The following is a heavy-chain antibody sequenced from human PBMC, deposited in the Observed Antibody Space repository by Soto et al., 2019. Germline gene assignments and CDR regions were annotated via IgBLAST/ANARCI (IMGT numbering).Heavy chain of an antibody. J-gene: IGHJ6*02. CDR3: ARGPDDYGDYDYYYYGMDV. Sequence: QVQLVQSGAEVKKPGASVKVSCKASGYTFTSYAMHWVRQAPGHRLEWMGWINAGNGNTKYSQKFQGRVTITRDTSASTAYMELSSLRSEDTAVYYCARGPDDYGDYDYYYYGMDVWGQGTTVTVSS. CDR2: INAGNGNT. D-gene: IGHD4-17*01. CDR1: GYTFTSYA. V-gene: IGHV1-3*01.